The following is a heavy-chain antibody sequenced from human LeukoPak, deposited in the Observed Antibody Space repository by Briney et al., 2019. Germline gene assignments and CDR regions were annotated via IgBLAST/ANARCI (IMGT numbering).Heavy chain of an antibody. CDR1: GGTFSSYA. D-gene: IGHD1-26*01. V-gene: IGHV1-69*04. CDR2: IIPILGIA. J-gene: IGHJ4*02. CDR3: AKAVGATYFDY. Sequence: GASVKVSCKASGGTFSSYAISWVRPAPGQGLEWMGRIIPILGIANYAQKFQGRVTITADKSTSTAYMELSSLRSEDTAVYYCAKAVGATYFDYWGQGTLVTVSS.